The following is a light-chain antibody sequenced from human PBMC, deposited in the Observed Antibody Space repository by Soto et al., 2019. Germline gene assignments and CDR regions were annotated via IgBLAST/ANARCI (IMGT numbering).Light chain of an antibody. V-gene: IGLV2-14*01. J-gene: IGLJ3*02. Sequence: QSVLTQPASVSGSPGQSITISCTGTSSDVGGYDHVSWYQQHPGKAPKLMIYEVSNRPSGVSNRFSGSKSGNTASLTISGLQAEDEADYYCSSYTSSSTLVFGGGTKLTVL. CDR2: EVS. CDR1: SSDVGGYDH. CDR3: SSYTSSSTLV.